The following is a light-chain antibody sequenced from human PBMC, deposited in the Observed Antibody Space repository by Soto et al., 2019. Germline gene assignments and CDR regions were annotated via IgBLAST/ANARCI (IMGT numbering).Light chain of an antibody. Sequence: EIVLTQSPGTLSLSPGERATLSCRASQIVSSNYLAWYQQKPGQAPRPLIYGASSRATGIPDRFSGSGSGADFTLTISRLEPEDCAVYYCQQYGSSPWTFGQGTTVEIK. J-gene: IGKJ1*01. CDR1: QIVSSNY. CDR2: GAS. CDR3: QQYGSSPWT. V-gene: IGKV3-20*01.